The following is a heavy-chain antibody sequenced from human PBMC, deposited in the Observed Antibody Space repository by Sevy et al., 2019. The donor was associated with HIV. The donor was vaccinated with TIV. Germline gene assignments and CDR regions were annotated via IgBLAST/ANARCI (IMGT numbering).Heavy chain of an antibody. D-gene: IGHD3-22*01. CDR3: AGALYDSSGSLDALDI. CDR2: IFRGGDGT. Sequence: GGSLRLSCVASGFTFSNYAMNWVRQAPGKGLEWVSTIFRGGDGTYYADSVKGRFTISRDNSKDTVYLQLSSLRADDTAVYYCAGALYDSSGSLDALDIWGQGTMVTVSS. V-gene: IGHV3-23*01. J-gene: IGHJ3*02. CDR1: GFTFSNYA.